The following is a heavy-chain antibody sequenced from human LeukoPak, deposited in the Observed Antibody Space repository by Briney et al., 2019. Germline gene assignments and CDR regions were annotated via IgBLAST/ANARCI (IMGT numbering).Heavy chain of an antibody. CDR2: IKSKSGGGTI. J-gene: IGHJ6*02. D-gene: IGHD1-26*01. V-gene: IGHV3-15*01. CDR1: GFTFSNAW. Sequence: PGGSLRLSCAASGFTFSNAWMSWVRQGPGKGLEWVGRIKSKSGGGTIDYAAPVKGRFTISRDDSKNTLYLQMNSLKTEDTAVYYCTTHSGRYCPNCYYGMDVWGQGTTVTVSS. CDR3: TTHSGRYCPNCYYGMDV.